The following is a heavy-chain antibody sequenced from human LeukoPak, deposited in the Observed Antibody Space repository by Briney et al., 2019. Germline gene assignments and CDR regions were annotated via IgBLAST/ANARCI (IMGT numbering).Heavy chain of an antibody. J-gene: IGHJ6*02. CDR1: GFTFSSYE. D-gene: IGHD2-2*02. V-gene: IGHV3-48*03. CDR2: ISGSGSTI. Sequence: GGSLRLSCAASGFTFSSYEMNWVRQAPGKGLEWVSYISGSGSTIYYADSVKGRFTISRDNAKNSLYLQMNSLRAEDTAVYYCARYCRSTSCYTGIMSYYGMDVWGQGTTVTVSS. CDR3: ARYCRSTSCYTGIMSYYGMDV.